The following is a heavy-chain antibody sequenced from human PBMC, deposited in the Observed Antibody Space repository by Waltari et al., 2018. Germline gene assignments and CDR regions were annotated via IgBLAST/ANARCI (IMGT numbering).Heavy chain of an antibody. CDR3: ARTGARWLQFAAFDI. D-gene: IGHD5-12*01. J-gene: IGHJ3*02. CDR2: RNQDGSEE. Sequence: EVLLVESGGGLVQTGGSLRLSCAASRFTFSNYWMNWVRQAPGEGLEWGANRNQDGSEEYYVDSVKGRFTISRDNAKNSLYLEMKTLRAEDTAIYYCARTGARWLQFAAFDIWGQGTMVTVSS. V-gene: IGHV3-7*01. CDR1: RFTFSNYW.